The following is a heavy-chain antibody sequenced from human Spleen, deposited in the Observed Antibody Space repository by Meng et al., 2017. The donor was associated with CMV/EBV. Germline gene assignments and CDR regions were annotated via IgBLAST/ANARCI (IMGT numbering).Heavy chain of an antibody. CDR1: GGSISSSSYY. Sequence: SETLSLTCTVSGGSISSSSYYWGWIRQPPGKGLEWIGSIYYSGSTNYNPSLKSRVTVSVDTSKNQFSLKLSSVTAADTAVYYCARGGSWFDPWGPGTLVTVSS. CDR2: IYYSGST. J-gene: IGHJ5*02. V-gene: IGHV4-39*07. CDR3: ARGGSWFDP. D-gene: IGHD1-26*01.